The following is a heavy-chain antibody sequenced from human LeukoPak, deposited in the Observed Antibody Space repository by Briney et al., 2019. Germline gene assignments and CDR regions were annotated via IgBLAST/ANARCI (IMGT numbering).Heavy chain of an antibody. Sequence: SETLSLTCTVSGGSISSYYWSWIRQPPGKGLEWLGYIYYSGSTNYNPSLKSRVTISVDTSKNQFSLKLSSVTAADTAVYYCARGLVWGGYEVWFDPWGQGTLVTVSS. J-gene: IGHJ5*02. CDR2: IYYSGST. CDR3: ARGLVWGGYEVWFDP. CDR1: GGSISSYY. D-gene: IGHD3-3*01. V-gene: IGHV4-59*01.